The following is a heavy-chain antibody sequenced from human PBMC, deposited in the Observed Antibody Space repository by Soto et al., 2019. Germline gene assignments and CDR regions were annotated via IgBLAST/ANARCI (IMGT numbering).Heavy chain of an antibody. D-gene: IGHD6-13*01. Sequence: QLQLVESGGGVVQPGRSLRLSCAASGFSFSLYAIHWVRQAPGKGLEWVAFISYDGSSQYYADSLKGRFTISRDNSKNTVCLRMNSLRAEDTSVYYCVRELTAAGTDIYYHGLDIWGQGTTVTVSS. V-gene: IGHV3-30-3*01. CDR3: VRELTAAGTDIYYHGLDI. CDR1: GFSFSLYA. J-gene: IGHJ6*02. CDR2: ISYDGSSQ.